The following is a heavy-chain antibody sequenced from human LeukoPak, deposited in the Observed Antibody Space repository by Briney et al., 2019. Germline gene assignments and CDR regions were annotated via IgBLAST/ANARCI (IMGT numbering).Heavy chain of an antibody. J-gene: IGHJ4*02. CDR3: AKDRRVVITTTLDY. D-gene: IGHD3-22*01. CDR1: GFTFSSYS. CDR2: ISSSSSYI. Sequence: EGSLRLSCAASGFTFSSYSMNWVRQAPGKGLEWVSSISSSSSYIYYADSVKGRFTISRDNAKNSLYLQMNSVRAEDTAVYYCAKDRRVVITTTLDYWGQGTLVTVSS. V-gene: IGHV3-21*04.